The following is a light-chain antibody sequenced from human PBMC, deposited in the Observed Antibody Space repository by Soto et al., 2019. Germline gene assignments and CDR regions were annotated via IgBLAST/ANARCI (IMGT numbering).Light chain of an antibody. CDR1: SSDVGGYNY. Sequence: QSALTQPPSASGSPGQSVTISCTGTSSDVGGYNYVSWYQQHPGKAPKLMIYDVNKRPPGVPDRFSGSKSGNTASLPVSGLQAEDEADYYCSSYAGSNGVVFGGGTKLTVL. CDR2: DVN. V-gene: IGLV2-8*01. J-gene: IGLJ2*01. CDR3: SSYAGSNGVV.